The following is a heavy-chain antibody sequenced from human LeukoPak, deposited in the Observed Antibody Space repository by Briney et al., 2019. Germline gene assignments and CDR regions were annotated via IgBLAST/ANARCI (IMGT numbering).Heavy chain of an antibody. D-gene: IGHD3-9*01. V-gene: IGHV1-2*02. Sequence: ASVKVSCKASGYTFTDYLLHWARQAPGQGLEWMGWINPNSGGTNYAQKFQGRVTMTRDTSISTAYMELSRLRSEDTAVYYCARDRSTYYDILTGYYYMDVWGKGTTVTISS. J-gene: IGHJ6*03. CDR3: ARDRSTYYDILTGYYYMDV. CDR2: INPNSGGT. CDR1: GYTFTDYL.